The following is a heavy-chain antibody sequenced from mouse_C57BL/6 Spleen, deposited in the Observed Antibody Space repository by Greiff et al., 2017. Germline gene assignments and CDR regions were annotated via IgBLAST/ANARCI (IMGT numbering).Heavy chain of an antibody. D-gene: IGHD2-3*01. CDR3: ARKGNDGAWFAY. Sequence: VQLVESGPGLVQPSQSLSITCTVSGFSLTSYGVHWVRQSPGKGLEWLGVIWSGGSTDYNAAFISRLSISKDNSKSQVFFKMNSLHADDTAIYYCARKGNDGAWFAYGGQGTLVTVSA. J-gene: IGHJ3*01. CDR2: IWSGGST. CDR1: GFSLTSYG. V-gene: IGHV2-2*01.